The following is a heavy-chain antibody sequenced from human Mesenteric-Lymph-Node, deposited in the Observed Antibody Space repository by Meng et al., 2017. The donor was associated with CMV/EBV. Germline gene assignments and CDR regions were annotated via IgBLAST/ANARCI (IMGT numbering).Heavy chain of an antibody. D-gene: IGHD2-21*01. CDR1: GFTFDDYS. Sequence: SLKISCAASGFTFDDYSMHWVRQVPGKGLEWVAGLRWNGDNIGYADSMKGRFTISRDNAKNSLYLQMNSLRAEDTALYYCAKGCGGDCPFFDYWGQGTLVTVSS. V-gene: IGHV3-9*01. CDR2: LRWNGDNI. CDR3: AKGCGGDCPFFDY. J-gene: IGHJ4*01.